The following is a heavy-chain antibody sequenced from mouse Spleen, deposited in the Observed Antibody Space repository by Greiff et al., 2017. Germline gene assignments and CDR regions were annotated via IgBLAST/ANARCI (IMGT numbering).Heavy chain of an antibody. Sequence: VQLQQSGAELVRPGASVKLSCTASGFNIKDDYMHWVKQRPEQGLEWIGWIDPENGDTEYASKLQGKATITADTSSNTAYLQLSSLTSEDTAVYYCTLGGTWFAYWGQGTLVTVSA. CDR3: TLGGTWFAY. CDR2: IDPENGDT. J-gene: IGHJ3*01. V-gene: IGHV14-4*01. CDR1: GFNIKDDY.